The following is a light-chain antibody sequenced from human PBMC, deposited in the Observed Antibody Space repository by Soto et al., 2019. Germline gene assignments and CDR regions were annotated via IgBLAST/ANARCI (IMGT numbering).Light chain of an antibody. CDR2: EVS. CDR3: SSYTSRRTSV. Sequence: QSALTQPASVSGSPGQSITISCTGTSSDVGSYNYVSWHQQHPGKAPKLLIFEVSNRPSGTSNRFSGSKSGNTASLTISGLQGDDEAEYYCSSYTSRRTSVFGTGTKLTV. CDR1: SSDVGSYNY. J-gene: IGLJ1*01. V-gene: IGLV2-14*01.